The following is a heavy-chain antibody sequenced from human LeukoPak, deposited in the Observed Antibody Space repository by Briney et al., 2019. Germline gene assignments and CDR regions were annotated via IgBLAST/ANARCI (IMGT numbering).Heavy chain of an antibody. CDR3: ARDAELLRGKTFDY. J-gene: IGHJ4*02. Sequence: GGSLRLSCAASGFTFSSYAISWVRQAPGKGLELGAGISGSGGSTYYADSVKGRFTISRDNSKNTLYLQMNSLRAEDTAVYYCARDAELLRGKTFDYWGQGTMVTVSS. CDR1: GFTFSSYA. D-gene: IGHD6-6*01. V-gene: IGHV3-23*01. CDR2: ISGSGGST.